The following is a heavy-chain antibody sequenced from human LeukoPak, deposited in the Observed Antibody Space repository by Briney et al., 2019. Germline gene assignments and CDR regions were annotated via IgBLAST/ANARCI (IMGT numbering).Heavy chain of an antibody. V-gene: IGHV3-9*01. J-gene: IGHJ6*02. Sequence: GGSLRLSCAASGFTFDDYAMHWVRQAPGKGLEWVSGISWNSGSIGYADSVKGRFTISRDNAKNSLYLQMNSLRAEDTALYYCAKDRGGYDVRTYYYYGMDVWGQGTTVTVSS. D-gene: IGHD5-12*01. CDR3: AKDRGGYDVRTYYYYGMDV. CDR1: GFTFDDYA. CDR2: ISWNSGSI.